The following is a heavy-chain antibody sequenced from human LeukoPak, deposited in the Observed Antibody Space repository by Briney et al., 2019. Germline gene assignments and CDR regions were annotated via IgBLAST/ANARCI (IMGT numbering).Heavy chain of an antibody. CDR1: GFTVSSNY. Sequence: GGSLRLSCAASGFTVSSNYMSWVRQAPGEGLEWVSVIYSGGSTYYADSVKGRFTISRDNSKNTLYLQMNSLRAEDTAVYYCARDPYPGSSGWYQLLAYWGQGTLVTVSS. V-gene: IGHV3-66*01. D-gene: IGHD6-19*01. CDR3: ARDPYPGSSGWYQLLAY. J-gene: IGHJ4*02. CDR2: IYSGGST.